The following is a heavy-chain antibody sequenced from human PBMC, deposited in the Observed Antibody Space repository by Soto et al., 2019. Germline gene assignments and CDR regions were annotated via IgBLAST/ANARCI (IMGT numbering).Heavy chain of an antibody. CDR2: INQDASVQ. CDR3: GRISRGATGGPF. J-gene: IGHJ4*02. Sequence: GLSLRLSCVASGFTFSFYYMSWGRQVPGKWLGWLAKINQDASVQSYLDSLGGRFTMSRDNGKNSVYLKLGSLRPDDTALYSCGRISRGATGGPFWGPGTRVTVSS. D-gene: IGHD2-15*01. CDR1: GFTFSFYY. V-gene: IGHV3-7*03.